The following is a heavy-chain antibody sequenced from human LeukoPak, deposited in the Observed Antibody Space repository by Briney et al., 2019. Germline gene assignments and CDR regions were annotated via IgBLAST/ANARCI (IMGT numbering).Heavy chain of an antibody. Sequence: PSETLSLTCAVYGGSFSGYYWSWIRQPPGKGLEWIGEINHSGSTNYNPSLKSRVTISVDTSKNQFSLKLSSVTAADTAVYYCATRGDFSDSSGNSDDALDIWGPGTMVTVSS. J-gene: IGHJ3*02. CDR2: INHSGST. CDR1: GGSFSGYY. D-gene: IGHD4-23*01. CDR3: ATRGDFSDSSGNSDDALDI. V-gene: IGHV4-34*01.